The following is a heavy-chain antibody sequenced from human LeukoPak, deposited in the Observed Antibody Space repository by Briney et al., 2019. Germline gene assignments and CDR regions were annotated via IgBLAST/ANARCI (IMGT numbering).Heavy chain of an antibody. V-gene: IGHV4-59*08. Sequence: SETLSLTCTVSGGSISGYYWGWIRQSPREGLEGIGYVDYRGGTKYNPSLKSRVTISLDMSKGHFSLSLSSVTAADTSVYFCARLSGRYFSWYFDLWGRGTLVTVSS. CDR3: ARLSGRYFSWYFDL. CDR1: GGSISGYY. J-gene: IGHJ2*01. CDR2: VDYRGGT. D-gene: IGHD1-26*01.